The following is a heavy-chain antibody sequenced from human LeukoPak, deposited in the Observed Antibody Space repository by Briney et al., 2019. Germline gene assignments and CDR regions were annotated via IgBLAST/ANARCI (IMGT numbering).Heavy chain of an antibody. Sequence: GGSLRLSCADSGFTFSRYWMNWVRQAPGEGLEWVANIKQDGSEKYYVDSVKGRFTISRDNAKKSLYLQMNSLRAEDTAVYYCARGGSRIITSCVLDYWGQGTLVTVSS. CDR3: ARGGSRIITSCVLDY. D-gene: IGHD2-2*01. V-gene: IGHV3-7*01. CDR1: GFTFSRYW. CDR2: IKQDGSEK. J-gene: IGHJ4*02.